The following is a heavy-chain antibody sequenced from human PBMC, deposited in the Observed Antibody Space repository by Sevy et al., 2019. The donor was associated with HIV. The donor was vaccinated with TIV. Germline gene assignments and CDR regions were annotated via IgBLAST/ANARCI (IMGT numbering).Heavy chain of an antibody. CDR2: IRKKAYGGTT. Sequence: GGSLRLSCTASGFAFGDYALSWFRQAPGKGLEWVGFIRKKAYGGTTEYAASVKGRFTISRDDSKSIAYLQMNSLKNEDAAVYYCTRSDYDSSGYPLFDYWGQGTLVTVSS. D-gene: IGHD3-22*01. J-gene: IGHJ4*02. CDR3: TRSDYDSSGYPLFDY. CDR1: GFAFGDYA. V-gene: IGHV3-49*03.